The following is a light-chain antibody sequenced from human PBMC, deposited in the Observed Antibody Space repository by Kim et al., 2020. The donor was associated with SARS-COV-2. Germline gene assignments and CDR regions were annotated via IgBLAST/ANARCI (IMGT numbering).Light chain of an antibody. CDR3: QQYGSSPYT. CDR1: QSVSSNY. CDR2: AAS. V-gene: IGKV3-20*01. Sequence: SSPGERATLSCRASQSVSSNYLTWYQQKPGQAPRLFIYAASRRVTGIPDRFSGSGSGTDFTLTISRLEPEDFAVYYCQQYGSSPYTFGQGTKLEIK. J-gene: IGKJ2*01.